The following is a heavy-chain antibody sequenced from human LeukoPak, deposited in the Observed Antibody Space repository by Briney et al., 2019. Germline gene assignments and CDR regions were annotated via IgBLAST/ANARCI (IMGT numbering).Heavy chain of an antibody. V-gene: IGHV3-21*04. CDR2: ISSSSSFI. D-gene: IGHD3-22*01. CDR1: GFTFSSYS. CDR3: AKENYYDSSGYAAY. J-gene: IGHJ4*02. Sequence: GGSLRLSCAASGFTFSSYSMNWVRQAPGKGLEWVSSISSSSSFIYYGDSVKGRFTISRDNSKNTLYLQMNSLRAEDTAVYYCAKENYYDSSGYAAYWGQGTLVTVSS.